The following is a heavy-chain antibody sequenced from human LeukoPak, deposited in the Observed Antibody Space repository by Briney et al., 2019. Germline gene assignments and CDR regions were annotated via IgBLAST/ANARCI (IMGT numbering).Heavy chain of an antibody. CDR2: LNPNSGNR. V-gene: IGHV1-8*02. CDR1: GYTFINYG. Sequence: ASVKVSCKASGYTFINYGISWVRQAPGQGLEWIGWLNPNSGNRGFARKFQDRVTLTRDTSISTAYMDLYSLTSEDTAVYYCARGNMIRFGGVSWGQGSLVTVSS. J-gene: IGHJ5*02. D-gene: IGHD3-16*01. CDR3: ARGNMIRFGGVS.